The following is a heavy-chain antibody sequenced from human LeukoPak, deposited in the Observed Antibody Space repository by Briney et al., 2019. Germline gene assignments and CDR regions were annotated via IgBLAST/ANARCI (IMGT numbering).Heavy chain of an antibody. CDR3: VRDTVGFGELNWFGP. J-gene: IGHJ5*02. CDR2: IFSGGST. D-gene: IGHD3-10*01. V-gene: IGHV3-66*01. CDR1: GFTVSSNY. Sequence: GGSLSLSCAASGFTVSSNYMSWVRQAPGKGLEWVSVIFSGGSTYYADSVKGRFTISRDNSKNTLYLQMNSLRAEDTAVYYCVRDTVGFGELNWFGPWGQGTLVTVSS.